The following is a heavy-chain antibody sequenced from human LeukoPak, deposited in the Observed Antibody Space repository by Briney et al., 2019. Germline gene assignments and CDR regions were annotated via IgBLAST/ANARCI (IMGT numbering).Heavy chain of an antibody. D-gene: IGHD6-19*01. CDR3: ARAQYSSGWYVGY. J-gene: IGHJ4*02. Sequence: ASVKVSCKASGYTFTSYGISWVRQAPGQGLEWMGWISAYNGNTNYAQKLQGRVTMTTDTSTSTACMELRSLRSDDTAVYYCARAQYSSGWYVGYWGQGTLVTVSS. CDR1: GYTFTSYG. V-gene: IGHV1-18*01. CDR2: ISAYNGNT.